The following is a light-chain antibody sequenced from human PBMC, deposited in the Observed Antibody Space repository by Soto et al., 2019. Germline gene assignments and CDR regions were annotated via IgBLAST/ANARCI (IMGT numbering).Light chain of an antibody. Sequence: VLTKSPGTLSLAPGERATLSCRASQRINSDYLAWYQQKPGQSPRPLIYGASTRATGIPDRFSGSGSGTDFTLTISRLEPEDFAVYYCQQYDSSPRTFGQLNKVDIK. V-gene: IGKV3-20*01. CDR3: QQYDSSPRT. J-gene: IGKJ1*01. CDR2: GAS. CDR1: QRINSDY.